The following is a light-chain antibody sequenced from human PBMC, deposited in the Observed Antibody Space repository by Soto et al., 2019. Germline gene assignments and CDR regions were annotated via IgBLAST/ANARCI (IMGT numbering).Light chain of an antibody. Sequence: EIVMTQSPATLSVSPGERATLSCRASQSVSSNLAWYQQKPGQAPRLLIYGASTRATGIPARISGSGSGTEFTLTLSSLQSEDFAIYYFQQYDECPTSYTFSQGTKLEI. CDR1: QSVSSN. J-gene: IGKJ2*01. V-gene: IGKV3-15*01. CDR2: GAS. CDR3: QQYDECPTSYT.